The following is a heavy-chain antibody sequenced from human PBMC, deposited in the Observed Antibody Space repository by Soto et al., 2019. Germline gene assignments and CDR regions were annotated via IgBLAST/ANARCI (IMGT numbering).Heavy chain of an antibody. J-gene: IGHJ4*02. CDR3: ARGGWRKMDY. V-gene: IGHV4-59*08. Sequence: SETLSLTCSVSGGSIGSYYWSWIRQPPGKGLEWIGYIYYSGSTNYNPSLKSRVTISVDTSKNQFPLKLSSVTAADTAVYYCARGGWRKMDYWGQGTLVTVS. CDR2: IYYSGST. CDR1: GGSIGSYY. D-gene: IGHD3-3*01.